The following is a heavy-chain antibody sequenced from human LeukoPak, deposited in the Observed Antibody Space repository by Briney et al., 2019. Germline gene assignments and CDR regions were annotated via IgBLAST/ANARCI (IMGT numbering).Heavy chain of an antibody. Sequence: PGGSPRLSCAASGFTVSSNYMSWVRQAPGKGLEWVSVIYSGGSTYYADSVKGRFTISRDNSKNTLYLQMNSLRAEDTAVYYCARVSSGSHPPPRSAFDIWGQGTMVTVSS. V-gene: IGHV3-53*01. CDR2: IYSGGST. D-gene: IGHD1-26*01. CDR3: ARVSSGSHPPPRSAFDI. CDR1: GFTVSSNY. J-gene: IGHJ3*02.